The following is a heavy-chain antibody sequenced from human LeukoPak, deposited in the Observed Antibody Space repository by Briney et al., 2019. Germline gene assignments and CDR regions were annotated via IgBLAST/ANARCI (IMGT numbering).Heavy chain of an antibody. CDR2: IGDGGGPT. J-gene: IGHJ4*02. D-gene: IGHD6-13*01. CDR3: ARDFSAAGTGRYFDY. V-gene: IGHV3-23*01. CDR1: GFTFRSYA. Sequence: GGSLRLSCAASGFTFRSYAMNWVRQAPGKGLDWVSVIGDGGGPTYYADSVKGRFTISRDNSKNMLFLQMSSLRAEDTAAYYCARDFSAAGTGRYFDYWGQGTLVTVSS.